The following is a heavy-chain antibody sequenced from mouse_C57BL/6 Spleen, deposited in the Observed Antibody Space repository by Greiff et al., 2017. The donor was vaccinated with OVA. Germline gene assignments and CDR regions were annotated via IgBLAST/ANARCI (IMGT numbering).Heavy chain of an antibody. Sequence: QVQLQQPGTELVKPGASVKLSCKASGYTFTSYWMHWVKQRPGQGLEWIGNINPSNGGTNYNEKFKSKATLTVDKSSSTAYMQLSSLTSEDSAVDDCAREGVRDYFDYWGQGTTLTVSS. D-gene: IGHD2-14*01. CDR1: GYTFTSYW. J-gene: IGHJ2*01. CDR3: AREGVRDYFDY. CDR2: INPSNGGT. V-gene: IGHV1-53*01.